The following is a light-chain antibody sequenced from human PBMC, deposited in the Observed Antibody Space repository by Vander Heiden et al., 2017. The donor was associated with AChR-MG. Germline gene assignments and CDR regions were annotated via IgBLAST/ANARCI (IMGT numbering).Light chain of an antibody. J-gene: IGLJ2*01. Sequence: QPALPHPPSPSGSPGQSVTISCTGTSSDVGGYNYVSWYQQHPGKAPKLMIYEVSKRPSGVPDRFSGSKSGNTASLTVSGLQAEDEADYYCSSYAGSNNVVFGGGTKLTVL. CDR1: SSDVGGYNY. CDR3: SSYAGSNNVV. V-gene: IGLV2-8*01. CDR2: EVS.